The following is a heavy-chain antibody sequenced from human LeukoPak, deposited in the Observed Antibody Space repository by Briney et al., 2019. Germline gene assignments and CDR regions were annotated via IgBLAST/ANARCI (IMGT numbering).Heavy chain of an antibody. CDR2: FFPGDSDT. Sequence: GEPLKTSCKGSGFLFISYWIGWGGRMPGKGLGGLGIFFPGDSDTIFSPSFQGRVTLSAYNSTSTACLQWSSLKASDTAMYYCARRGRGSGWEYYYYYMDVWGKGTTVTGSS. D-gene: IGHD6-19*01. CDR3: ARRGRGSGWEYYYYYMDV. J-gene: IGHJ6*03. V-gene: IGHV5-51*01. CDR1: GFLFISYW.